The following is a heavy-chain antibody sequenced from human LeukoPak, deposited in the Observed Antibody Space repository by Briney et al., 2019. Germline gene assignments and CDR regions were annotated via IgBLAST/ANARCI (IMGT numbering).Heavy chain of an antibody. Sequence: GASVKVSCKVSGYTLTELSMHWVRQAPGQGLEWMGIINPSGGSTSYAQKFQGRVTMTRDTSTSTVYMELSSLRSGDTAVYYCARVHRDGYQETPFDYWGQGTLVTVSS. CDR1: GYTLTELS. CDR2: INPSGGST. J-gene: IGHJ4*02. V-gene: IGHV1-46*01. CDR3: ARVHRDGYQETPFDY. D-gene: IGHD5-24*01.